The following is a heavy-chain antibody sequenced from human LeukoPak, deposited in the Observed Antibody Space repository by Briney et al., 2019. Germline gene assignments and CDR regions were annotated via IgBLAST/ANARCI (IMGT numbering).Heavy chain of an antibody. CDR1: GFSFSSYS. CDR3: ARYGYSSGWHPFDY. J-gene: IGHJ4*02. Sequence: SGGSLRLSCAASGFSFSSYSMNWVRQAPGKGLEWLSYISTASGTIYYADSVKGRFTISRDNAKNSLYLQMNSLRDEDTAVYYCARYGYSSGWHPFDYWGQGTLVTVSS. D-gene: IGHD6-19*01. V-gene: IGHV3-48*02. CDR2: ISTASGTI.